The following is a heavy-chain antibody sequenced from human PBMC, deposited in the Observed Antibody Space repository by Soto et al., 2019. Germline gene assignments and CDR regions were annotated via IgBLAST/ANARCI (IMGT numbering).Heavy chain of an antibody. CDR3: AHTIGGCYGRSAFDI. V-gene: IGHV2-5*02. D-gene: IGHD2-15*01. CDR1: GFSLSTSGVG. Sequence: QITLKESGPTLVKPTQTLTLTCTFSGFSLSTSGVGVGWIRQPPGKALEWLALIYWDDDKRYSPSLKSRLTITKDTSKNQVVLTMTNMDPVDTATYYCAHTIGGCYGRSAFDIWGQGTMVTVSS. J-gene: IGHJ3*02. CDR2: IYWDDDK.